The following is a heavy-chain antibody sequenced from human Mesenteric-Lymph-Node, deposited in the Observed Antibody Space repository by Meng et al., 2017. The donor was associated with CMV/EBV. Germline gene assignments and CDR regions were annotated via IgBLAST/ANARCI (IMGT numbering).Heavy chain of an antibody. D-gene: IGHD2-2*02. Sequence: GGSLRLSCAASGFTFSSYGMHWVRQAPGKGLEWVAFIRYDGSNKYYADSVKGRFTISRDNSKNTLYLQMSSLRAEDTAVYYCAKDVRYCSSTSCHSNDAFDVWGQGTMVTVSS. V-gene: IGHV3-30*02. CDR1: GFTFSSYG. J-gene: IGHJ3*01. CDR3: AKDVRYCSSTSCHSNDAFDV. CDR2: IRYDGSNK.